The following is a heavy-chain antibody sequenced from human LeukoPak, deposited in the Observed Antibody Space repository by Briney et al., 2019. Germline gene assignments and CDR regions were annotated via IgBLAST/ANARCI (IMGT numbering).Heavy chain of an antibody. D-gene: IGHD5-18*01. CDR2: VYPGDSDA. J-gene: IGHJ4*02. CDR3: ARKRGYSYEFDY. CDR1: GYNFSNYW. V-gene: IGHV5-51*01. Sequence: LGESLKISCKGSGYNFSNYWISWVRQMPGNGLEWMGIVYPGDSDARYSPSFQGRVTISADKTISTAYLQWSSLKASDTAMYYCARKRGYSYEFDYWGQGTLVTVSS.